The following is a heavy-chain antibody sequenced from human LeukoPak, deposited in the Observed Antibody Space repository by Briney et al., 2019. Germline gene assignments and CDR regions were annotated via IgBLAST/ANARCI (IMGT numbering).Heavy chain of an antibody. J-gene: IGHJ4*02. Sequence: GESLRLSCAASGFTFSSYGMTWVRQAPGKGLEWVSYISSSSSTIYYADSVKGRFTISRDNSKNTLYLQMNSLRVEDTAVYYCATLPYYYDSSGSYYFDYWGQGTLVTVSS. CDR3: ATLPYYYDSSGSYYFDY. CDR1: GFTFSSYG. V-gene: IGHV3-48*01. D-gene: IGHD3-22*01. CDR2: ISSSSSTI.